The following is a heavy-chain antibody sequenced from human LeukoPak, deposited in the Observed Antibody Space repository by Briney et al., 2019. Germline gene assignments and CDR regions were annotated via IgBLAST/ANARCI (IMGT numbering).Heavy chain of an antibody. J-gene: IGHJ3*02. CDR3: ASRSMVRGVMGAFDI. CDR2: IYYSGST. CDR1: GGSISSSSYY. V-gene: IGHV4-39*01. Sequence: SETLSLTCTVSGGSISSSSYYWGWLRQPPGKGLEWIGSIYYSGSTYYNPSLKSRVTISVDTSKNQFSLKLSSVTAADTAVYYCASRSMVRGVMGAFDIWGQGTMVTVSS. D-gene: IGHD3-10*01.